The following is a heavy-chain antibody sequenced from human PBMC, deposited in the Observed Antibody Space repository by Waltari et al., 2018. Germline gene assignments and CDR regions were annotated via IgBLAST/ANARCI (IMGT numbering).Heavy chain of an antibody. V-gene: IGHV1-69*14. CDR2: IIPIFGTA. J-gene: IGHJ3*02. CDR3: ARSCSGGSCYSGYAFDI. CDR1: GGTSSSYA. Sequence: QVQLVQSGAEVKKPGSSVKVSCKASGGTSSSYAISWVRQAPGQGLEWMGGIIPIFGTANYAQNFQGRVTITADKSTSTAYMELSNLRSEDTAAYYCARSCSGGSCYSGYAFDIWGQGTMVTVSS. D-gene: IGHD2-15*01.